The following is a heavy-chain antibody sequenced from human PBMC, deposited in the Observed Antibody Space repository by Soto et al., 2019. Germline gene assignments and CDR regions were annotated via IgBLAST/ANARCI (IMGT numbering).Heavy chain of an antibody. CDR2: IGSAHDP. CDR1: GFTFSTYD. J-gene: IGHJ6*02. CDR3: VRAYLGRLPRRADYYYALDV. V-gene: IGHV3-13*05. D-gene: IGHD1-26*01. Sequence: PGGSLRLSCAASGFTFSTYDMHWVRQVPGKGLEWVSAIGSAHDPYYLGSVKGRFSISRENAKNSLYLQMNSLTTGDTAVYYGVRAYLGRLPRRADYYYALDVWGQGTTVTVSS.